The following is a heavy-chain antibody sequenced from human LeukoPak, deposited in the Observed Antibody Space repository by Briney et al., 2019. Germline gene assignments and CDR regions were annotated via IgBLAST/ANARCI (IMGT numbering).Heavy chain of an antibody. D-gene: IGHD6-13*01. CDR1: GFTFSSYA. CDR3: ASETYSSSWYEENYYYMDV. CDR2: ISGSGRTT. Sequence: PGGSLRLSCAASGFTFSSYAMTWVRQAPGKGLEWVSTISGSGRTTYYADSVKGRFTISRDNSKNTLYLQMNSLRSEDTAVYYCASETYSSSWYEENYYYMDVWGKGTTVTVSS. V-gene: IGHV3-23*01. J-gene: IGHJ6*03.